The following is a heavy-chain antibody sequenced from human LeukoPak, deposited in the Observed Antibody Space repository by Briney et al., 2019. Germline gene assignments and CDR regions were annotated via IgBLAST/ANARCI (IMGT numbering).Heavy chain of an antibody. D-gene: IGHD3-3*01. V-gene: IGHV3-7*03. Sequence: GGSLRLSCAASGFTFSNYWIGWVRQAEGKGLEWVANIQEDGSGKYYVDSVRGRFTISRDNAKNSLYLQMSSLRVEDTAVYYCARSSPAIGVGLWGQGTLVTVSS. CDR1: GFTFSNYW. J-gene: IGHJ4*02. CDR3: ARSSPAIGVGL. CDR2: IQEDGSGK.